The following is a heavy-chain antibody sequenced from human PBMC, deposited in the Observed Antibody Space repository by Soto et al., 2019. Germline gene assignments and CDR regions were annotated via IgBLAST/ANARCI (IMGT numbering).Heavy chain of an antibody. CDR1: GFTFSVYA. CDR3: AKDLYGGFTY. J-gene: IGHJ4*02. V-gene: IGHV3-23*01. Sequence: EVRLLESWGGLVKPGGSLRLSCAASGFTFSVYAMSWVRQAPGKGLEWVSGISGSGDSTHYADSVKGRFTVSRDNSKSMLYLQTNSLRAEDTAIYYCAKDLYGGFTYWGQGTLVTVSS. CDR2: ISGSGDST. D-gene: IGHD4-17*01.